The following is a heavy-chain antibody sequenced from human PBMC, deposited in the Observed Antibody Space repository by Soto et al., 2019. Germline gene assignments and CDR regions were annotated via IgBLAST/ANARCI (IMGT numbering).Heavy chain of an antibody. V-gene: IGHV3-48*02. J-gene: IGHJ4*03. D-gene: IGHD6-19*01. CDR3: ATEGSAVAGTEGYFDY. CDR1: GLTFSTYH. Sequence: LKLSCAASGLTFSTYHMKWVLQAAGKGLRWVSCIDISSSTKYYSGFVKGRLTISRDNAQDSLYLQMNSLRDEDTAVYYCATEGSAVAGTEGYFDYWGQGTLVTVSS. CDR2: IDISSSTK.